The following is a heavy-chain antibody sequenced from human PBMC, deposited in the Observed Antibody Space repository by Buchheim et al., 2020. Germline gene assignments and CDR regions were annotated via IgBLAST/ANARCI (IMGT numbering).Heavy chain of an antibody. CDR1: GGSISSPTHY. CDR3: ARDYSGTWD. D-gene: IGHD6-13*01. V-gene: IGHV4-31*03. CDR2: IYYSGTT. J-gene: IGHJ4*02. Sequence: QVQLQESGPGLVKPSQTLSLTCTVSGGSISSPTHYWTWIRQPPGKGLEWMGYIYYSGTTYYSPSLKSRVTMSVDTSKNQFSLRLDSVTAADTAMYYCARDYSGTWDWGQGTL.